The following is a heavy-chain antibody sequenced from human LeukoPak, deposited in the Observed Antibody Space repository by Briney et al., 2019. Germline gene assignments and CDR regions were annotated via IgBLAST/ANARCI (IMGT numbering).Heavy chain of an antibody. J-gene: IGHJ5*02. CDR2: IYYSGST. Sequence: SETLSLTCTVSGGSISGSSYYWGWIRQPPGKGLEWIGSIYYSGSTYYNASLKSRVTISVDTSKNQFSLKLSSVTAADTAVYYCARHKFLEWLLYRLNWFDPWGQGTLVTVSS. CDR1: GGSISGSSYY. V-gene: IGHV4-39*01. D-gene: IGHD3-3*01. CDR3: ARHKFLEWLLYRLNWFDP.